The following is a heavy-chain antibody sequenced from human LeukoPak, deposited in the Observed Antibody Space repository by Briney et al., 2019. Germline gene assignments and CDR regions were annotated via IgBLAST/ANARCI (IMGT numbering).Heavy chain of an antibody. CDR3: ARDRGSYCSGGSCYSGRFDY. CDR1: GGSISSSNYY. D-gene: IGHD2-15*01. CDR2: IYYSGST. J-gene: IGHJ4*02. Sequence: SETLSLTCFVSGGSISSSNYYWGWIRQPPGKGLEWIGSIYYSGSTYYNPSLKSRVTISVDTSKNQFSLKLSSVTAADTAVYYCARDRGSYCSGGSCYSGRFDYWGQGTLVTVSS. V-gene: IGHV4-39*07.